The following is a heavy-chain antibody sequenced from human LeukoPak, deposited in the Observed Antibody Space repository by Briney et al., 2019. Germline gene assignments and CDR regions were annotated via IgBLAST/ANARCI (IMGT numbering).Heavy chain of an antibody. J-gene: IGHJ3*02. Sequence: SQTLSLTCAISGDSVSSNSAAWNWIRQSPSRGLEWLGRTYYRSKWYNDYAVSVKSRITINPDTSKNQFSLKLSSVTAADTAVYYCARHVSKWYYYDSSGAFDIWGQGTMVTVSS. CDR2: TYYRSKWYN. CDR3: ARHVSKWYYYDSSGAFDI. CDR1: GDSVSSNSAA. D-gene: IGHD3-22*01. V-gene: IGHV6-1*01.